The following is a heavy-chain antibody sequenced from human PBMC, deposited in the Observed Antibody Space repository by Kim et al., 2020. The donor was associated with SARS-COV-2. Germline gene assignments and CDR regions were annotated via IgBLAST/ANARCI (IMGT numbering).Heavy chain of an antibody. CDR2: ISYDGNNK. CDR1: GFTFSSYA. D-gene: IGHD1-26*01. J-gene: IGHJ6*02. CDR3: ARGHSGSYYYGMDV. V-gene: IGHV3-30-3*01. Sequence: GGSLRLSCAASGFTFSSYAMHWVRQAPGKGLEWVAVISYDGNNKYYADSVKGRFTISRDNSKNTLYLQMNSLRAEDTAVYYCARGHSGSYYYGMDVWGQGTTVTVSS.